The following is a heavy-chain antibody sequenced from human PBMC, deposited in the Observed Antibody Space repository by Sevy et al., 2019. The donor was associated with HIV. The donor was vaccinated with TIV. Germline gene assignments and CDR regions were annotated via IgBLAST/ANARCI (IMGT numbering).Heavy chain of an antibody. CDR2: ISGLSNYI. Sequence: KQRGSLRLSCAASGFTFSSYSMNWVRQAPGKGLEWVSSISGLSNYIYYADSVKGRFTISRDNAKNSLYLLMNSLRPEDTAVYYCARDRCTITSCHEGNWFDPWGQGTLVTVSS. V-gene: IGHV3-21*01. D-gene: IGHD2-2*01. CDR1: GFTFSSYS. J-gene: IGHJ5*02. CDR3: ARDRCTITSCHEGNWFDP.